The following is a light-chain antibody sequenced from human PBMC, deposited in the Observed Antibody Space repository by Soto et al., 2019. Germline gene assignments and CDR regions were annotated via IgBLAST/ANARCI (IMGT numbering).Light chain of an antibody. J-gene: IGLJ3*02. CDR3: SSYAERNSVL. V-gene: IGLV2-14*01. CDR2: EVS. CDR1: SSDVGGYNY. Sequence: QSALTQPASVSGSPGQSITISCTGTSSDVGGYNYVSWYQQHPGKAPKLMIYEVSNRPSGVSNRFSGSKSGNTASLTISGLQAEDEADYYCSSYAERNSVLFGGGTKVTVL.